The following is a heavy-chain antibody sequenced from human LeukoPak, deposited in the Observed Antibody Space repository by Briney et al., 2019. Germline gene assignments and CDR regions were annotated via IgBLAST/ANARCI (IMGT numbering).Heavy chain of an antibody. Sequence: KPSETLSLTCAVHGGSFSGYFCWSWVRQSPGKGLEWIGEINQSGSTNYNPSLKSRVTISQDTSKNQFSLILNSVTAADTAVYFCAREVVREGEGWFDSWGQGNLVIVSS. J-gene: IGHJ5*01. D-gene: IGHD3-10*01. V-gene: IGHV4-34*01. CDR1: GGSFSGYF. CDR2: INQSGST. CDR3: AREVVREGEGWFDS.